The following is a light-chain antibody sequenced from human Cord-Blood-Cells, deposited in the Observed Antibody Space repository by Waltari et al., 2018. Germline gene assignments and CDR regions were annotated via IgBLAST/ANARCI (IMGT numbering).Light chain of an antibody. V-gene: IGLV8-61*01. Sequence: QTVVTQEPSFSVSPGGTVTLTCGLSSGSVSTSYYPSWYQQTPGQAPPPLISSTNTRSSGVPDRFSGSILGNKAALTITGAQADDESDYYCVLYMGSGISVFGGGTKLTVL. J-gene: IGLJ3*02. CDR2: STN. CDR1: SGSVSTSYY. CDR3: VLYMGSGISV.